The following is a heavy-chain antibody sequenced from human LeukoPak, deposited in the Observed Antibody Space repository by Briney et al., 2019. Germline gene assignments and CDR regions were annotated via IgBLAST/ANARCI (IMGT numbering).Heavy chain of an antibody. CDR1: AYTFTNYY. Sequence: GASVKVSCKASAYTFTNYYIHWVRQAPGQGLEWMGRINPSGDSTNYAQKFQGRVNMTRDTSISTAYMELSRLRSDDTAVYYCARELSRDYDSSEDYWGQGTLVTVSS. V-gene: IGHV1-2*02. CDR3: ARELSRDYDSSEDY. D-gene: IGHD3-22*01. J-gene: IGHJ4*02. CDR2: INPSGDST.